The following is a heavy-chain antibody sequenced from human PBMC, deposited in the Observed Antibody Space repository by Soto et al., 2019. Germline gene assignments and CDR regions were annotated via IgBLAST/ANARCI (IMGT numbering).Heavy chain of an antibody. CDR1: GYTFTSYG. J-gene: IGHJ6*02. Sequence: ASVKVSCKASGYTFTSYGLSWVRQVPGQGLEWMGWINGYTGNTNYAQKFQGRVTMTTDTSTNTAYLDLWTLISDDTAVYYCARSWVTGXGGIDVWGQ. CDR3: ARSWVTGXGGIDV. V-gene: IGHV1-18*01. CDR2: INGYTGNT. D-gene: IGHD3-16*01.